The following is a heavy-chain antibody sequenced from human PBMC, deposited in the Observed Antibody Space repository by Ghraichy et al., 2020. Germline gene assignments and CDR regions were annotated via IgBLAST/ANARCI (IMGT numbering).Heavy chain of an antibody. Sequence: GGSLRLSCAASGFTFSSYGMHWVRQAPGKGLEWVAVISYDGSNKYYADSVKGRFTISRDNSKNTLYLQMNSLRAEDTAVYYCAKDGGGDYGDFDYWGQGTLVTVSS. D-gene: IGHD4-17*01. CDR2: ISYDGSNK. CDR3: AKDGGGDYGDFDY. V-gene: IGHV3-30*18. J-gene: IGHJ4*02. CDR1: GFTFSSYG.